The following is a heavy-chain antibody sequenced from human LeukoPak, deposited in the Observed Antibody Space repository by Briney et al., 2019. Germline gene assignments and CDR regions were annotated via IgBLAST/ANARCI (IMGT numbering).Heavy chain of an antibody. CDR1: GYSISSGYY. CDR2: IYHSGST. D-gene: IGHD3-9*01. V-gene: IGHV4-38-2*01. J-gene: IGHJ6*03. Sequence: PSETLSLTCAVSGYSISSGYYWGWIRQPPGKGLEWIGSIYHSGSTYYNPSLKSRVTISVDTSKNQFSLKLSSVTAADTAVYYCARHSSKYYDILTGYYNGYCYYMDVWGKGTTVTVSS. CDR3: ARHSSKYYDILTGYYNGYCYYMDV.